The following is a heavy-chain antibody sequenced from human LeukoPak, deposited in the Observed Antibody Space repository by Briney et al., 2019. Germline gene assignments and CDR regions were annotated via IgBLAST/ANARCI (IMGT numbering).Heavy chain of an antibody. V-gene: IGHV3-48*03. CDR2: ISSSGSTI. D-gene: IGHD5/OR15-5a*01. CDR3: AKGGSVYGGDLLGDY. J-gene: IGHJ4*02. Sequence: PGGSLRLSCAASGFTFSSYEMNWVRQAPGKGLEWVSYISSSGSTIYYADSVKGQFTVSRDNSKNTLYLEMKSLRAEDTAVYYCAKGGSVYGGDLLGDYWGQGTLVTVSS. CDR1: GFTFSSYE.